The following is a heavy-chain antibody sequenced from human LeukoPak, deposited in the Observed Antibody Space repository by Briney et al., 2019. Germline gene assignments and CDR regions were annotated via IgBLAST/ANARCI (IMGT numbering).Heavy chain of an antibody. CDR2: IYPADSDT. V-gene: IGHV5-51*01. D-gene: IGHD3-22*01. J-gene: IGHJ3*02. CDR1: GYSFTNYW. Sequence: GESLKISCKGSGYSFTNYWIGWVRQMPGKGLECMGVIYPADSDTRYSPSFQGQVTISADKSISTAYLQWSSLKASDTAMYYCARQGWLYYDSSGYYFGLRAFDIWGQGTMVTVSS. CDR3: ARQGWLYYDSSGYYFGLRAFDI.